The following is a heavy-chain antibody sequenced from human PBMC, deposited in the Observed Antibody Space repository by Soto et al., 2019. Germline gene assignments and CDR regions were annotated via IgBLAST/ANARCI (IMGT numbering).Heavy chain of an antibody. J-gene: IGHJ4*02. CDR2: TSGSGDST. D-gene: IGHD3-10*01. CDR1: GFTFSTYA. V-gene: IGHV3-23*01. Sequence: EVQLLESGGGLVQPGGSLRLSCAASGFTFSTYAMTWVRQAPGKGLEWVSATSGSGDSTYYADSVKGRFTISRDNSKNTLYLQMNSLRAEDTAVYYCAKCSRAEGSGTLTPFDYWGQGTLVTVSS. CDR3: AKCSRAEGSGTLTPFDY.